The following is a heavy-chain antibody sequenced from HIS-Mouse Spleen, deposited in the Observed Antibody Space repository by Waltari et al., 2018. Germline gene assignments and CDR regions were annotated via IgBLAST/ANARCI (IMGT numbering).Heavy chain of an antibody. J-gene: IGHJ2*01. CDR2: IYYSGST. CDR1: GGSISSSSYY. CDR3: AREIPYSSSWYDWYFDL. Sequence: QLQLQESGPGLVKPSETLSLTCTVSGGSISSSSYYCGWIRQPPGKGLEWIGSIYYSGSTYYNPSLKSRVTISVDTSKTQFSLKLSSVTAADTAVYYCAREIPYSSSWYDWYFDLWGRGTLVTVSS. D-gene: IGHD6-13*01. V-gene: IGHV4-39*07.